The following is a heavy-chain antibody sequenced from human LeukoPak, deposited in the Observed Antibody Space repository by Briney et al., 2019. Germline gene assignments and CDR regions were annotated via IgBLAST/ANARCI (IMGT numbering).Heavy chain of an antibody. V-gene: IGHV4-4*07. J-gene: IGHJ4*02. CDR3: ARAVYDTSGYYIDY. CDR1: GGSLSTYF. D-gene: IGHD3-22*01. CDR2: IYASGGT. Sequence: PSETLSLTCTVSGGSLSTYFWTWIRQPAGKGLEWIGRIYASGGTTHTPSLKSRVTMSVDMSKSQFSLKLSSVTAADTAVYYCARAVYDTSGYYIDYWGQGTLVTVSS.